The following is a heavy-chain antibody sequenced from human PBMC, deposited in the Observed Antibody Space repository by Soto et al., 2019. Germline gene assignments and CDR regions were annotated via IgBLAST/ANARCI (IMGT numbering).Heavy chain of an antibody. J-gene: IGHJ6*02. Sequence: PGGSLRLSCAASGFTFSSYAMHWVRQAPGKGLEWVAVISYDGSNKYYADSVKGRFTISRDNSKNTLYLQMNSLRAEDTAVYYCARDTYKTLKSIAVADRFPIFRRRYYYYGMDVWGQGTTVTVSS. D-gene: IGHD6-19*01. CDR3: ARDTYKTLKSIAVADRFPIFRRRYYYYGMDV. CDR2: ISYDGSNK. CDR1: GFTFSSYA. V-gene: IGHV3-30-3*01.